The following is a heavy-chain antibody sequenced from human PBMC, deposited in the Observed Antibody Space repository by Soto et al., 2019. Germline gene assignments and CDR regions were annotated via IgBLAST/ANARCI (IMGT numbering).Heavy chain of an antibody. CDR2: INPNSGGT. CDR3: ARACGSGGRCYAFDT. J-gene: IGHJ3*02. Sequence: ASVKVSCKASGYTFTGYYIHWVRQAPGQGLEWMGWINPNSGGTNYAQKFQGWVTMTRDTSISTAYMELSRLRSDDTAVYYCARACGSGGRCYAFDTWGQGTMVTVSS. CDR1: GYTFTGYY. V-gene: IGHV1-2*04. D-gene: IGHD2-15*01.